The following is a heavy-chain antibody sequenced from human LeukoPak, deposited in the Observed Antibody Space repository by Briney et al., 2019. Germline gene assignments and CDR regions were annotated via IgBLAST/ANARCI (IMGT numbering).Heavy chain of an antibody. Sequence: NPGGSLRLSCAASGFTFSDYYMNWIRQAPGKGLEWVSYISSSGSTIYYADSVKGRFTISRDNAKNSLYLQMNSLRAEDTAVYYCARSSVLLWFGELLHNWFDPWGQGTLVTVSS. V-gene: IGHV3-11*01. CDR1: GFTFSDYY. J-gene: IGHJ5*02. D-gene: IGHD3-10*01. CDR2: ISSSGSTI. CDR3: ARSSVLLWFGELLHNWFDP.